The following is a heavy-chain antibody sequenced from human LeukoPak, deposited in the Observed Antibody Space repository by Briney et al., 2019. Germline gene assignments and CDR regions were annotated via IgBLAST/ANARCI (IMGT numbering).Heavy chain of an antibody. Sequence: GGSLRLSCAASGFDFSGYWMHWVRQAAGKGLVWVSRIMGDGSSTTYADSVKGRFTISRDNAKNTVYLQMNSLRAEDTAVYYCARDKTYGYNLWGQGTRVTVSS. CDR1: GFDFSGYW. V-gene: IGHV3-74*01. D-gene: IGHD5-18*01. CDR2: IMGDGSST. CDR3: ARDKTYGYNL. J-gene: IGHJ5*02.